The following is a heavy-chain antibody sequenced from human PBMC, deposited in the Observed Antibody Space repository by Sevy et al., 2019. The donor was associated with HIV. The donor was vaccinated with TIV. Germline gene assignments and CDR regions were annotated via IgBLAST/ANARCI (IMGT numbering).Heavy chain of an antibody. J-gene: IGHJ3*01. Sequence: GGSLRLSCAASGFSFSSYWMHWVRQAPGKGLEWVSRSNSEEISRSYADSVMGRFTISRDNAKNTLYLQMENLRVEDTAIYYCARAHYYYDSSGYMGIDAFDVWGQGTTVTVSS. CDR2: SNSEEISR. CDR3: ARAHYYYDSSGYMGIDAFDV. D-gene: IGHD3-22*01. V-gene: IGHV3-74*01. CDR1: GFSFSSYW.